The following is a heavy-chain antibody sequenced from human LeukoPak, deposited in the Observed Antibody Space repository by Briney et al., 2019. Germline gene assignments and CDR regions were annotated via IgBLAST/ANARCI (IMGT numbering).Heavy chain of an antibody. Sequence: GESLKISCKGSGYSFTSYWISWVRQMPGKGLEWMGRFDPSDSYTNYSPSFQGHVTISADKSISTAYLQWSSLKASDTAMYYCARHGVGRRAFDIWGQGTMVTVSS. CDR1: GYSFTSYW. CDR3: ARHGVGRRAFDI. CDR2: FDPSDSYT. J-gene: IGHJ3*02. V-gene: IGHV5-10-1*01. D-gene: IGHD3-3*01.